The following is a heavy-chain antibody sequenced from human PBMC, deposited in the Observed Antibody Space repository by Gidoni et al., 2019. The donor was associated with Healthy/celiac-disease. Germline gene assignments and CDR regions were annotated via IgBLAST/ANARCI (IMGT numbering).Heavy chain of an antibody. D-gene: IGHD3-22*01. CDR2: ISYDGSNK. CDR3: ARPPRGDYYDSSGYSRPDY. V-gene: IGHV3-30*01. J-gene: IGHJ4*02. CDR1: GFTFSSYA. Sequence: QVQLVESGGGVVQPGRSLRLSCAASGFTFSSYAMHWVRQAPGKGLEWVAVISYDGSNKYYADSVKGRFTISRDNSKNTLYLQMNSLRAEDTAVYYCARPPRGDYYDSSGYSRPDYWGQGTLVTVSS.